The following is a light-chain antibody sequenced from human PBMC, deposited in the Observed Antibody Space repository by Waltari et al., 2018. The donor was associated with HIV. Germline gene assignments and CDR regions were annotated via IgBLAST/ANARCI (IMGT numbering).Light chain of an antibody. CDR1: SSNIGTNT. Sequence: QSVLTQAPSASGTPGQKVTISCSGSSSNIGTNTVNWYQQFPGTAPKLLIYSNNQRPSGVPDRFSGSKSGTSASLAISGLRSEYHCATWDDSLSGPVFGGGTQLTVL. J-gene: IGLJ2*01. CDR3: ATWDDSLSGPV. CDR2: SNN. V-gene: IGLV1-44*01.